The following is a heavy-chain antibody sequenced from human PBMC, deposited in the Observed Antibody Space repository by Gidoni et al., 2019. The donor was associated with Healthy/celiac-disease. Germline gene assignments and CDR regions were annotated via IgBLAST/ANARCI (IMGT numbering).Heavy chain of an antibody. CDR1: GLTFSSYA. J-gene: IGHJ5*02. D-gene: IGHD5-18*01. Sequence: EVQLLESGGGLVQPGVSLRLSCSASGLTFSSYAMSWVRQAPGKGLEWLSAISSSGGSTYYADSVKGRLTISKDNSKNTLYLQMNSLGAEDTAVYYCAKDSAMVTAAQSDPWGQGTLVTVSS. V-gene: IGHV3-23*01. CDR2: ISSSGGST. CDR3: AKDSAMVTAAQSDP.